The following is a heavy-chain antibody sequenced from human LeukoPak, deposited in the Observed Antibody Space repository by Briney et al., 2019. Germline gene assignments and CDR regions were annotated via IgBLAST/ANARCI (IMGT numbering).Heavy chain of an antibody. Sequence: TGGSLRLSCAASGFTFSSYWMSWVRQAPGKGLEWVANIEQDGSEKYYVDSVKGRFTISRDNAKNSLYLQKNSLRAEDTAVYYCARVGYCSSTSCYTWGWFDPWGQGTLVTVSS. CDR2: IEQDGSEK. CDR3: ARVGYCSSTSCYTWGWFDP. D-gene: IGHD2-2*02. V-gene: IGHV3-7*01. J-gene: IGHJ5*02. CDR1: GFTFSSYW.